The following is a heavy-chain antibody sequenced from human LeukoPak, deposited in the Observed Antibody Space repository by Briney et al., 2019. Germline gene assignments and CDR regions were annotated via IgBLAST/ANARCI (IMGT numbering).Heavy chain of an antibody. J-gene: IGHJ6*04. CDR1: GYSFTSYW. CDR3: ATSIPLLWFGELGDSMDV. Sequence: GESLRISCKGSGYSFTSYWISWVRQMPGKGLEWMGRIDPSDSYTNYSPSFQGHVTISADKSISTAYLQWSSLKASDTAMYYCATSIPLLWFGELGDSMDVWGKGTTVTVSS. D-gene: IGHD3-10*01. CDR2: IDPSDSYT. V-gene: IGHV5-10-1*01.